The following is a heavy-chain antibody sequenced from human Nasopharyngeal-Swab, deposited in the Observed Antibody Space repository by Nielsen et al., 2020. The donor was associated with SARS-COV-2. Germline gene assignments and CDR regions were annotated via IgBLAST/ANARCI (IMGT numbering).Heavy chain of an antibody. J-gene: IGHJ6*02. CDR1: GGSISSYY. CDR3: ARDQGHGMDV. Sequence: SETLSLTCTVSGGSISSYYWSWIRQPPGKGLEWIGYIYYSGSTYYNPSLKSRVTISVDRSKNQFSLKLSSVTAADTAVYYCARDQGHGMDVWGQGTTVTVSS. CDR2: IYYSGST. V-gene: IGHV4-59*12.